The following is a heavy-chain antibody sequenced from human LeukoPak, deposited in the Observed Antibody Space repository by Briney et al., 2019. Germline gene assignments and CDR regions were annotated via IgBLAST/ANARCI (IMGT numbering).Heavy chain of an antibody. J-gene: IGHJ4*02. CDR2: IYHSGST. V-gene: IGHV4-38-2*02. Sequence: KPSETLSLTCAVSGYSISSGYYWGWIRQPPGKGLEWIGSIYHSGSTYYNPSLKSRVTISVDTSKNQFSLKLSSVTAADTAVYYCARDVEDFGGDCYYFDYWGQGTLVTVSS. CDR1: GYSISSGYY. D-gene: IGHD2-21*02. CDR3: ARDVEDFGGDCYYFDY.